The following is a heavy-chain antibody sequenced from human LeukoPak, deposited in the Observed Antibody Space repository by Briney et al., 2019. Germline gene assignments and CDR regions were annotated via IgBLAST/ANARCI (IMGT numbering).Heavy chain of an antibody. J-gene: IGHJ4*02. V-gene: IGHV3-23*01. CDR2: IANTGGNT. Sequence: PGGSLRLSCVASGFTFNSYGMNWVRQAPGKGLQWVSSIANTGGNTYYADSVRGRFTISSDNSKNTLYLQMNSLRDEDTAVYYCAKEGIGAAGRRFDCWGQGTPVTVSS. CDR3: AKEGIGAAGRRFDC. CDR1: GFTFNSYG. D-gene: IGHD6-13*01.